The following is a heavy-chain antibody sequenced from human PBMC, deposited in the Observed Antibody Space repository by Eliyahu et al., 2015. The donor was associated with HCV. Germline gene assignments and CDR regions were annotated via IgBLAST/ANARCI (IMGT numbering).Heavy chain of an antibody. J-gene: IGHJ3*02. CDR2: MSPNSGDF. Sequence: QVQLVQSGAEVKKPGASVKVSCKASGYTFTSYDINWVRQATGQGLEWMGWMSPNSGDFACAQKFQGRVTMSINTSISTAYMELSSLRSDDTAVYYCARQGTYYDILTGYYRGAFDIWGQGTMVTVSS. V-gene: IGHV1-8*01. CDR3: ARQGTYYDILTGYYRGAFDI. CDR1: GYTFTSYD. D-gene: IGHD3-9*01.